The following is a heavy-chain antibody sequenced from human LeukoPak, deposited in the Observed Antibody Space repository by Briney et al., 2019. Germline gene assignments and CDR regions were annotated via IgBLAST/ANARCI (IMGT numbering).Heavy chain of an antibody. CDR2: IYPGDSDT. CDR1: GYTFTSYG. CDR3: ARHTTPKSYYYDSSGYTDY. J-gene: IGHJ4*02. D-gene: IGHD3-22*01. V-gene: IGHV5-51*01. Sequence: KVSCKGSGYTFTSYGISWVRQMPGKGLEWMGIIYPGDSDTRYSPSFQGQVTISADKSISTAYLQWSSLKASDTAMYYCARHTTPKSYYYDSSGYTDYWGQGTLVTVSS.